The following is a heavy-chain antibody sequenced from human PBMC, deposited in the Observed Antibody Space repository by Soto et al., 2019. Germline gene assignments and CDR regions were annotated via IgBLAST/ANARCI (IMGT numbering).Heavy chain of an antibody. D-gene: IGHD3-10*01. CDR1: GFTFNNYS. J-gene: IGHJ4*02. CDR2: ISGSGGST. Sequence: KLSCATPGFTFNNYSINWVPPAPGTGLAWVSAISGSGGSTYYADSVKGRFTISRENSKNTLYLKLNSLRAEDTAVYYCAKDGYPLWFGELGFDYWGQGTLVTV. CDR3: AKDGYPLWFGELGFDY. V-gene: IGHV3-23*01.